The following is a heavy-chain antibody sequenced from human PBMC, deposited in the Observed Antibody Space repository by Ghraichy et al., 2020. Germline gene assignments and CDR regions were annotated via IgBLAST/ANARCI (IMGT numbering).Heavy chain of an antibody. CDR3: TRRTLDFYYMDV. J-gene: IGHJ6*03. D-gene: IGHD3-3*02. Sequence: SLNISCKGSGYSFTSYWIGWVRQMPGKGLEWMGIIYPGDSDTRYSPSFQGHITISADRSINTAYLEWSSLKASDTAIYYCTRRTLDFYYMDVWGEGTPVTVSS. CDR1: GYSFTSYW. V-gene: IGHV5-51*01. CDR2: IYPGDSDT.